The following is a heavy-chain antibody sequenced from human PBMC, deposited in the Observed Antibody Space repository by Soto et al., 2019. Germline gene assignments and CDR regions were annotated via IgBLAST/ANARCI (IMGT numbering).Heavy chain of an antibody. CDR2: IYYSGST. V-gene: IGHV4-39*01. CDR1: GGSISSSSYY. J-gene: IGHJ4*02. Sequence: SETLSLTCTVSGGSISSSSYYWGWIRQPPGKGLEWIGSIYYSGSTYYNPSLKSRVTISVDTSKNQFSLKLSSVTAADTAVFYCATQRAVSAMSYYYFNYWGQETLVTVSS. D-gene: IGHD2-2*01. CDR3: ATQRAVSAMSYYYFNY.